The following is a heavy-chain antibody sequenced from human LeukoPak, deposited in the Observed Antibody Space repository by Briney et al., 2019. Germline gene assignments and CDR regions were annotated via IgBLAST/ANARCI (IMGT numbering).Heavy chain of an antibody. CDR2: ILYDGKNK. Sequence: GGSLRLSCAGSGFTFSSYGMHWVRQAPGKGLEWVAVILYDGKNKYYADSVRGRFTISRDNSKNTLYLQMNSLRAEDTALYYWAKDIHRKTTVVNLAACAFDIWGQGTMVTVSS. CDR1: GFTFSSYG. V-gene: IGHV3-30*18. D-gene: IGHD4-23*01. J-gene: IGHJ3*02. CDR3: AKDIHRKTTVVNLAACAFDI.